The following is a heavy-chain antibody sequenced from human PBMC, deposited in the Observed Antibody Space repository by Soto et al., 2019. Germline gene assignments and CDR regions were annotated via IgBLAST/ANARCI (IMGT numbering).Heavy chain of an antibody. CDR2: INAGNGNT. CDR1: GYTFTSYA. J-gene: IGHJ6*02. D-gene: IGHD1-26*01. CDR3: ASGDSGYYGMDV. V-gene: IGHV1-3*01. Sequence: VKVSCKASGYTFTSYAMHWVRQAPGQRLEWMGWINAGNGNTKYSQKFQGRVTITRDTSASTAYMELSSLRSEDTAVYYCASGDSGYYGMDVWGQGTTVTVSS.